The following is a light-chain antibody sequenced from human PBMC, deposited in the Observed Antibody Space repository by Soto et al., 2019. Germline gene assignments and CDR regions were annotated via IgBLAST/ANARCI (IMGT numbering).Light chain of an antibody. Sequence: EIVMTQSPATLSVSPGERATLSCRASQSVSSNLAWYQQKPGQAPRLLIYGASTRATGIPARFSGSGSGTEFTLTISSLQSEDFAVYYCQHYYNWPPLTFGPGTKVDIK. V-gene: IGKV3-15*01. CDR1: QSVSSN. CDR3: QHYYNWPPLT. CDR2: GAS. J-gene: IGKJ3*01.